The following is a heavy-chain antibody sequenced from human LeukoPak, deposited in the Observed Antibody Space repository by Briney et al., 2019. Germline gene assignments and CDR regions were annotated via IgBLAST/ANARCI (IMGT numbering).Heavy chain of an antibody. CDR2: IYYSGST. Sequence: SETLSLTCTVSGGSISSYYWSWIRQPPGKGLEWIGYIYYSGSTNYNPSLKSRVTISVDTSKNQFSPKLSSVTAADTAVYYCARASDYGGNFDYWGQGTLVTVSS. CDR3: ARASDYGGNFDY. J-gene: IGHJ4*02. D-gene: IGHD4-23*01. V-gene: IGHV4-59*01. CDR1: GGSISSYY.